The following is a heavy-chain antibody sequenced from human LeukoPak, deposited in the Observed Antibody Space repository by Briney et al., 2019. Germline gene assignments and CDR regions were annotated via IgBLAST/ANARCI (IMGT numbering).Heavy chain of an antibody. V-gene: IGHV4-4*09. CDR2: IYTSGST. CDR1: GGSISCYY. J-gene: IGHJ5*02. Sequence: SETLSLTCTVSGGSISCYYWSWIRQPPGKGLEWIGYIYTSGSTNYNPSLKSRVTISVDTSKNQFSLKLSSVTAADTAVYYCARQLSGIAVDGSNPGWFDPWGQGTLVTVSS. D-gene: IGHD6-19*01. CDR3: ARQLSGIAVDGSNPGWFDP.